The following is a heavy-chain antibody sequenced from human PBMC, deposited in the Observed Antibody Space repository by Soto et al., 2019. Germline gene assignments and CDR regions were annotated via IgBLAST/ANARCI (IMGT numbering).Heavy chain of an antibody. Sequence: PGGSLRLSCAASGISFNSSGMHWLRQSPGKGLEWLALIWFDGSNRYYADSVKGRFTISRDNSKNTLYLQMDSLRAEDTAVYYCARGNNHFDHWGQGILVTVSS. D-gene: IGHD1-1*01. CDR3: ARGNNHFDH. V-gene: IGHV3-33*01. CDR2: IWFDGSNR. J-gene: IGHJ4*02. CDR1: GISFNSSG.